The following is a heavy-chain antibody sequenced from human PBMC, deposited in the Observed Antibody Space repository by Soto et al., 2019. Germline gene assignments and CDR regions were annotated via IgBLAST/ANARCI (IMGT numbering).Heavy chain of an antibody. Sequence: QVQLVQSGAEVKKPGSSVKVSCKASGGTFSSYTISWVRQAPGQGLEWMGRIIPILGIANYAQKFQGRVTITADKSTRTAYMELSSLRSEDTAVYYCARDVGGDYGMDVWGQGTTVTVSS. V-gene: IGHV1-69*08. D-gene: IGHD3-10*01. CDR3: ARDVGGDYGMDV. CDR2: IIPILGIA. J-gene: IGHJ6*02. CDR1: GGTFSSYT.